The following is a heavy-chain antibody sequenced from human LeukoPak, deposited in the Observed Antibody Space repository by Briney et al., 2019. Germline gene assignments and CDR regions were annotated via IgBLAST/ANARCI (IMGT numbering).Heavy chain of an antibody. CDR2: INSDGRSR. CDR3: ARDRGGAFDY. V-gene: IGHV3-74*01. Sequence: GGSLRLSCAASGFXFSSDWMHWVRQAPGKGLVWLSYINSDGRSRNHADSVKGRFTISRDNAKNTLYLQMNSLRAEDTAVYYCARDRGGAFDYWGQGTLVTVSS. D-gene: IGHD3-16*01. CDR1: GFXFSSDW. J-gene: IGHJ4*02.